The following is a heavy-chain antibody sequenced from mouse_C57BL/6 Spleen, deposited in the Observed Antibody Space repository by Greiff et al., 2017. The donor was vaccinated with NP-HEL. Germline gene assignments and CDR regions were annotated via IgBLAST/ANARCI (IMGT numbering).Heavy chain of an antibody. CDR3: ARMGYYYGSSYWFAY. CDR1: GFSLTSYA. J-gene: IGHJ3*01. CDR2: IWTGGGT. D-gene: IGHD1-1*01. Sequence: VKVVESGPGLVAPSQSLSITCTVSGFSLTSYAISWVRQPPGKGLEWLGVIWTGGGTNYNSALKSRLSISKDNSKSQVFLKMNSLQTDDTARYYCARMGYYYGSSYWFAYWGQGTLVTVSA. V-gene: IGHV2-9-1*01.